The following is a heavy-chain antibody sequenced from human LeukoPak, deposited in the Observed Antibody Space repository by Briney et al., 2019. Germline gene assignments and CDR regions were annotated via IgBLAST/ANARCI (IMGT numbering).Heavy chain of an antibody. Sequence: GGSLRLSCAASGFTFSSYGMHWVRQAPGKGLEWVAVISYDGSNEYYADSVKGRFTFSRDNSKNKLYLQMNSLRAEDTAVYYCAKGGQQLVRYYFDYWGQGTLVTVSS. J-gene: IGHJ4*02. CDR2: ISYDGSNE. CDR1: GFTFSSYG. V-gene: IGHV3-30*18. CDR3: AKGGQQLVRYYFDY. D-gene: IGHD6-13*01.